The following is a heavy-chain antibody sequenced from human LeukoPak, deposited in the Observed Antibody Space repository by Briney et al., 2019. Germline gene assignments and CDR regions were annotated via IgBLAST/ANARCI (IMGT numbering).Heavy chain of an antibody. CDR1: GDSISSSSYY. J-gene: IGHJ5*02. CDR2: IYYSGNT. CDR3: ARGLPKIDSGDYGGTWFDP. V-gene: IGHV4-39*07. Sequence: PSETLSLTCTVSGDSISSSSYYWGWIRQPPGKGLEWIGSIYYSGNTYYNPSLNSRVTISLDTSNNQFSLKLSSVTAADTAVYYCARGLPKIDSGDYGGTWFDPWGQGTLVTVSS. D-gene: IGHD4-17*01.